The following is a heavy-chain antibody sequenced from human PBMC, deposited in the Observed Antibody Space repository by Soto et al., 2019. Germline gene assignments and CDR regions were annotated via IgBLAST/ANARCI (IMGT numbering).Heavy chain of an antibody. Sequence: GGSLRLSCAASGFTFSSYGMHWVRQAPGKGLEWVAVIWYDGSNKYYADSVKGRFTISRDNSKNTLYLQMNSLRAEDTAVYYCASNRDILTGYDYYYYGMDVWGQGTTVTVSS. J-gene: IGHJ6*02. V-gene: IGHV3-33*01. CDR1: GFTFSSYG. CDR2: IWYDGSNK. CDR3: ASNRDILTGYDYYYYGMDV. D-gene: IGHD3-9*01.